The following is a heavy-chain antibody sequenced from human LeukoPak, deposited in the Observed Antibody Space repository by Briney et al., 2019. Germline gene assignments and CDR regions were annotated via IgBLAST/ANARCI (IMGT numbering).Heavy chain of an antibody. CDR2: IWYDGSNK. J-gene: IGHJ4*02. CDR1: GFTFSSYG. Sequence: GGSLRLSCAASGFTFSSYGMHWVRQAPGKGLEWVAVIWYDGSNKVYADSVKGRFTISRDNSKNTLYLQMNSLRAYDTAVYYWARDLNCGGDCYPPGYWGQGTLVTVSS. CDR3: ARDLNCGGDCYPPGY. D-gene: IGHD2-21*02. V-gene: IGHV3-33*01.